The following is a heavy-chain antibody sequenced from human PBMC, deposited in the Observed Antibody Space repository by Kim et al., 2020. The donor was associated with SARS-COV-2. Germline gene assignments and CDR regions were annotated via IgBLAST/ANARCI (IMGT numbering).Heavy chain of an antibody. CDR1: GGSINSHF. D-gene: IGHD1-1*01. V-gene: IGHV4-59*11. J-gene: IGHJ4*02. CDR3: AREDTTWTSPFDY. Sequence: SETLSLTCSVSGGSINSHFWNWIRQSPGKGLEWIGHISYSGATNYNPSLKSRVTISVDTSKNQFSLRLNSVTAADTAVYFCAREDTTWTSPFDYWGQGTL. CDR2: ISYSGAT.